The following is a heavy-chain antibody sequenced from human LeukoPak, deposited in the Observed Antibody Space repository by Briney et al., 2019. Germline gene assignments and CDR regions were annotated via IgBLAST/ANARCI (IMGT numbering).Heavy chain of an antibody. CDR2: FGPEDGET. V-gene: IGHV1-24*01. CDR1: GYTLTELS. Sequence: WASVKVSCKVSGYTLTELSMHWVRQAPGKGLEWMGGFGPEDGETIYAQKFQGRVTMTEDTSTDTAYMELSSLRSEDTAVYYCATAYYYDSSGYYPLGYWGQGTLVTVSS. D-gene: IGHD3-22*01. J-gene: IGHJ4*02. CDR3: ATAYYYDSSGYYPLGY.